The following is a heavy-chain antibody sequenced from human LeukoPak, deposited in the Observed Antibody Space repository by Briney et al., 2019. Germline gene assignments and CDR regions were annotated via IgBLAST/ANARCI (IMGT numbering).Heavy chain of an antibody. Sequence: GGSLRLSCAASGFTFSNAWMSWVRQAPGKGLEWVAAISYDGSNQYYIDSVKGRFTISRDNSKNTLYLQMSSLRAEDTAVYYCTKLNNYDDYWGQGTQVTVSS. V-gene: IGHV3-30*18. CDR2: ISYDGSNQ. CDR3: TKLNNYDDY. CDR1: GFTFSNAW. D-gene: IGHD1/OR15-1a*01. J-gene: IGHJ4*02.